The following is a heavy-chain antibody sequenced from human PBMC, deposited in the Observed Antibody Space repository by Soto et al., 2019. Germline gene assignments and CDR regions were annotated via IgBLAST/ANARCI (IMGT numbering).Heavy chain of an antibody. D-gene: IGHD3-22*01. CDR3: ARDSIGPYYYDSSGGLDY. CDR1: GGSISSGDYY. V-gene: IGHV4-30-4*01. CDR2: IYYSGSN. J-gene: IGHJ4*02. Sequence: SETLSLTCTVSGGSISSGDYYWSWIRQPPGKGLEWIGYIYYSGSNYYNPSLKSRVTISVDTSKNQFSLKLSSVTAADTAVYYCARDSIGPYYYDSSGGLDYWGQGTLVTVSS.